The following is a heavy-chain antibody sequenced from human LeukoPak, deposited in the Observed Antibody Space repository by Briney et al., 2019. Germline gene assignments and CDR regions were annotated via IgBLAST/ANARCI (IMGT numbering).Heavy chain of an antibody. CDR3: ARDPGYSSSWYLSYYYYAMDV. V-gene: IGHV1-2*02. J-gene: IGHJ6*02. CDR2: INPNSGGP. D-gene: IGHD6-13*01. CDR1: GYTFTGYY. Sequence: ASVKVSCKASGYTFTGYYMHWVRPAPGQGVEWMGWINPNSGGPNYAQKFQGRVTMTRDTSISTAYMELSRLRSDDTAVYYCARDPGYSSSWYLSYYYYAMDVWGQGTTVTVSS.